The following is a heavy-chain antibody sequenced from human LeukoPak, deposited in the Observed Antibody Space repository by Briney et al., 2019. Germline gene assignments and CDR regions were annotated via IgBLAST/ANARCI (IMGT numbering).Heavy chain of an antibody. V-gene: IGHV3-74*01. CDR1: GFTFSSYW. CDR3: ARDPRGGTLDY. Sequence: GGSLRLSCAASGFTFSSYWMRWVRQAPGKGLVWVSRIHSDGRTTDYADSVKGRFTISRDNAKNTLNLQMNSLRAEDTAVYYCARDPRGGTLDYWGQGALVTVSS. D-gene: IGHD1-7*01. CDR2: IHSDGRTT. J-gene: IGHJ4*02.